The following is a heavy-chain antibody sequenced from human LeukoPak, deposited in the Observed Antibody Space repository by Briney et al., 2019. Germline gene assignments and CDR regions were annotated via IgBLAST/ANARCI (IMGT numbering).Heavy chain of an antibody. J-gene: IGHJ3*02. CDR3: ALSSQWLVRLNAFDI. CDR2: INHSGST. D-gene: IGHD6-19*01. V-gene: IGHV4-34*01. Sequence: PSETLSLTCAVYGGSFSGYYWSWIRQPPGKGLEWIGEINHSGSTNYNPSLKSRVTMSVDTSRNQFSLKLSSVTAADTAVYYCALSSQWLVRLNAFDIWGQGTMVTVSS. CDR1: GGSFSGYY.